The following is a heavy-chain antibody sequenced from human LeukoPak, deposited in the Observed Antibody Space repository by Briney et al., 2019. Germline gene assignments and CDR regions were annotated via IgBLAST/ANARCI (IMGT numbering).Heavy chain of an antibody. CDR2: IYHSGST. CDR3: ARGGGSSWYLDY. Sequence: SETLSLTCTVSGYSISSGYYWGWIRQPPGKGLEWIGSIYHSGSTYYNPSLKSRVTISVDTSKNQFSLKLSSVTAADTAVYYCARGGGSSWYLDYWGQGTLVTVSS. CDR1: GYSISSGYY. V-gene: IGHV4-38-2*02. D-gene: IGHD6-13*01. J-gene: IGHJ4*02.